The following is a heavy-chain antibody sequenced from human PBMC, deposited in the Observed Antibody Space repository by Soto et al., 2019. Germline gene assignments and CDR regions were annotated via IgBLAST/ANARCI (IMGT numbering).Heavy chain of an antibody. CDR3: TRRVRSTGLLDY. D-gene: IGHD4-4*01. J-gene: IGHJ4*02. CDR1: GNSISGTSSF. CDR2: VYYTGST. V-gene: IGHV4-39*01. Sequence: QLQLRESGPGLVKPSETLSLTCTVSGNSISGTSSFWAWIRQPPGKNLEWIGSVYYTGSTYYNSSPKSRVSISIDTSKNQFSLSLNSVTAADTAVYSCTRRVRSTGLLDYWGQGALVTVSS.